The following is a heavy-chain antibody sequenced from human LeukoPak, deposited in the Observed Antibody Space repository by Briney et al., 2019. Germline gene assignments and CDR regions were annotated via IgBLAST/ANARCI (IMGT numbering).Heavy chain of an antibody. CDR3: ARGRYSYVYYMDV. J-gene: IGHJ6*03. D-gene: IGHD5-18*01. CDR1: GFTFSSYA. Sequence: QPGGSLRPSCAASGFTFSSYAMHWVRQAPGKGLEWVAVISYDGSNKYYADSVKGRFTISRDNSKNSLYLQMNSLRVEDTAVYYRARGRYSYVYYMDVWGKGTTVTVSS. V-gene: IGHV3-30*04. CDR2: ISYDGSNK.